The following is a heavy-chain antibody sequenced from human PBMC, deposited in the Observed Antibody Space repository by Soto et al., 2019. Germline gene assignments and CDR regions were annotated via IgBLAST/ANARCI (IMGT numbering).Heavy chain of an antibody. CDR3: ARREGYYFDH. J-gene: IGHJ4*02. D-gene: IGHD1-26*01. V-gene: IGHV3-33*01. CDR1: GFTFSNYG. CDR2: MWDDGSNQ. Sequence: QVQLVESGGGVVQPGRSLRLSCEASGFTFSNYGMHWVRQAPVKGLEWVASMWDDGSNQFYADSVKGRFTISRDTSKNTLSLQMNSLRTEDTAIYYCARREGYYFDHWGPGTLVTVSS.